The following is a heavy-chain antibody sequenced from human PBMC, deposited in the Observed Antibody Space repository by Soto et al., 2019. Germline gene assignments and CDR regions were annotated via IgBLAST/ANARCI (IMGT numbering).Heavy chain of an antibody. V-gene: IGHV1-46*01. CDR1: GNTFSSYY. CDR3: ALTDSGGGPGGD. Sequence: QVQMEQSGAQVKKPGASVKVSCKPSGNTFSSYYIQWVRQAPEQGLEWMGMINPIGGSTSYAQKFQGRVTMTRDTSRTTGYMELSSLTSDDTAVYYCALTDSGGGPGGDWGQGTRVIVSS. CDR2: INPIGGST. J-gene: IGHJ4*02. D-gene: IGHD3-16*01.